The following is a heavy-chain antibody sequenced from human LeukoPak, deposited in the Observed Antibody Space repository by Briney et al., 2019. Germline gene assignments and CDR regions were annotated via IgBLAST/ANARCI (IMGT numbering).Heavy chain of an antibody. V-gene: IGHV3-21*01. CDR2: IIGSGIYV. D-gene: IGHD3-16*01. Sequence: GGSLRLSCTASGFTFSSYPMNWVRQAPGKGLEWVSSIIGSGIYVYYADSVQGRFTISRDNAANSVSLQMNSLRVEDTAIYYCARVDYDYIGGNPVPNFDFWGQGTLVTVSA. CDR1: GFTFSSYP. CDR3: ARVDYDYIGGNPVPNFDF. J-gene: IGHJ4*02.